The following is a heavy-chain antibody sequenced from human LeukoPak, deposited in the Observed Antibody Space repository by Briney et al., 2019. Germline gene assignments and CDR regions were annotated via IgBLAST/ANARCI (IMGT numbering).Heavy chain of an antibody. Sequence: ASVKVSCKASGYTFTSYAMNWVRQAPGQGLEWMGWINTNTGNPTYAQGFTGRFVFSLDTSVSTAYLQISSLKAEDTAVYYCARGQKYRSGYTVTKLGSGYFDYWGQGPLVTVSS. CDR1: GYTFTSYA. CDR3: ARGQKYRSGYTVTKLGSGYFDY. J-gene: IGHJ4*02. CDR2: INTNTGNP. D-gene: IGHD5-18*01. V-gene: IGHV7-4-1*02.